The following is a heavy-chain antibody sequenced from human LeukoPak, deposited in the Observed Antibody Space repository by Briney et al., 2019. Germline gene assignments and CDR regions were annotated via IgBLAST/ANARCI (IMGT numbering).Heavy chain of an antibody. Sequence: GGSLRLSCAASGFTFSSYGMHWVRQAPGKGREWVAVIWYDGSDEYYTESVKGRFTIFRDNSKNTLYLQMNSLRAEDTAIYYCARAGDAFDLWGQGTMVTVSS. CDR1: GFTFSSYG. CDR3: ARAGDAFDL. V-gene: IGHV3-33*01. CDR2: IWYDGSDE. J-gene: IGHJ3*01.